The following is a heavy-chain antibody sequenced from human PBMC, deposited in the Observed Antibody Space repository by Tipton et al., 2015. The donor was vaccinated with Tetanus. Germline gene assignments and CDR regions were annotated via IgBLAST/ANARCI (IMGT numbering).Heavy chain of an antibody. V-gene: IGHV5-51*01. CDR1: GYNFNLYW. Sequence: QLVQSGAEAKKPGESLKISCQGSGYNFNLYWIAWVRQMPGKGLEWMGIIYPGDSDTRYSPSFQGQVTMSVDRSTATAYLQWGSLKASDTAIYYCARHFGEMLYAPFRFDPWGQGTLVTVSS. CDR2: IYPGDSDT. CDR3: ARHFGEMLYAPFRFDP. J-gene: IGHJ5*02. D-gene: IGHD3-3*01.